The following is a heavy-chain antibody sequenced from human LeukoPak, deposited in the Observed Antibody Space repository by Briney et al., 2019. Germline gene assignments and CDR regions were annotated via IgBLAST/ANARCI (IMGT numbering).Heavy chain of an antibody. Sequence: GGSLRLSCAASGFTFSSYSMNWVRQAPGKGLEWVSSISSSSYYMYYADSVKGRFTISRDTAKNSLYLQMNSLRAGDTAVYFCARAGLTTPSAFDIWGQGTMVTVSS. CDR2: ISSSSYYM. CDR1: GFTFSSYS. CDR3: ARAGLTTPSAFDI. J-gene: IGHJ3*02. D-gene: IGHD4-11*01. V-gene: IGHV3-21*01.